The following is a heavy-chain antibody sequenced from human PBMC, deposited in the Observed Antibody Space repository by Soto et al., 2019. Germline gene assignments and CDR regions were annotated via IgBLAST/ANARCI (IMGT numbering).Heavy chain of an antibody. CDR1: VFTFTTYA. V-gene: IGHV3-30-3*01. J-gene: IGHJ6*02. Sequence: QVQLVESGGGVVQPGRSLRLSCAASVFTFTTYAMEWVRQAPGKGLEWVALISYDGSNKYYAESVMGRYTISRDNSKNTLYLQLNSLRAEDTAVYYCARPVEPFYYYGMDVWGQGTTVSVSS. CDR2: ISYDGSNK. CDR3: ARPVEPFYYYGMDV.